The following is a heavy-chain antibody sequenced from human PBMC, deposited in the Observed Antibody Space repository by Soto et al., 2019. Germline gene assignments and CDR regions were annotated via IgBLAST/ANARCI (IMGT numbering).Heavy chain of an antibody. V-gene: IGHV1-69*12. CDR3: ARDPVGAEGPWYFDL. D-gene: IGHD1-26*01. Sequence: QVQLVQSGAEVKKPGSSVKVSCKASGGTFSSYAISWVRQAPGRGLEWMGGIIPIFGTANYAQKFQGRVTITADESTSTAYMELSSLRSEDTAVYYCARDPVGAEGPWYFDLWGRGTLVTVSS. J-gene: IGHJ2*01. CDR2: IIPIFGTA. CDR1: GGTFSSYA.